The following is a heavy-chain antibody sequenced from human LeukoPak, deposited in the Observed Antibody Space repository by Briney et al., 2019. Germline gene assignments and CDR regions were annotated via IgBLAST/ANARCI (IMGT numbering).Heavy chain of an antibody. D-gene: IGHD7-27*01. CDR2: ISSSGSII. CDR3: ARTMWGFDY. CDR1: GFAFSDYE. V-gene: IGHV3-48*03. J-gene: IGHJ4*02. Sequence: PGGSLSLSCASSGFAFSDYEMNWVRQAPGRGREWVSYISSSGSIIYYADSVKGRFTISRDNAKRSLFLQMNSLRVEDTAVYYCARTMWGFDYWGQGTLVTVSS.